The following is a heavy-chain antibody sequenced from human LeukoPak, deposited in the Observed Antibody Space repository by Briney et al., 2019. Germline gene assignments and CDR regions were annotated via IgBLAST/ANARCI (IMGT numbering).Heavy chain of an antibody. V-gene: IGHV1-69*06. CDR3: AKQGAVRQDYYMDV. Sequence: SVNVSCKASGGSFSSYAITWVRQAPGQGLEWMGRIIPIFGTPTHAQKFQGRVTITADMGSNTAYLELTSLTSEDTARYFCAKQGAVRQDYYMDVWGNGTTVLVSS. CDR1: GGSFSSYA. J-gene: IGHJ6*03. D-gene: IGHD3-16*01. CDR2: IIPIFGTP.